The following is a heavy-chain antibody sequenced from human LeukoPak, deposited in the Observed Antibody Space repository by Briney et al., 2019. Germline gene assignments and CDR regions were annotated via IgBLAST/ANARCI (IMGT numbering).Heavy chain of an antibody. J-gene: IGHJ4*02. CDR3: ARGSKSYGDYIRSKIHYFDY. D-gene: IGHD4-17*01. Sequence: GGSLRLSCAVSGFTFSSYAIHWVRQAPGKGLEWVAVISYDGSNKYYADSVKGRFTISRDNSKNTLYLQMDSLRVEDMAVYYCARGSKSYGDYIRSKIHYFDYWGQGTLVAVSS. CDR1: GFTFSSYA. V-gene: IGHV3-30*04. CDR2: ISYDGSNK.